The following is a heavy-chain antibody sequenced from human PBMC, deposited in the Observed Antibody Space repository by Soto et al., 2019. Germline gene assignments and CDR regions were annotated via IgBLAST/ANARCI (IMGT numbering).Heavy chain of an antibody. CDR2: INTRGNII. V-gene: IGHV3-48*03. Sequence: EVQLVESGGGLVQAAGSLRLSCAASGFTFSRYEMNWVRQAPGKGLEWVSYINTRGNIIHYADSVKGRFTISRDNAKNSLYLQMNSLRVEDTAVYYCARDIDYYDSSGYQDSWGQGTLVTVSS. J-gene: IGHJ4*02. CDR1: GFTFSRYE. CDR3: ARDIDYYDSSGYQDS. D-gene: IGHD3-22*01.